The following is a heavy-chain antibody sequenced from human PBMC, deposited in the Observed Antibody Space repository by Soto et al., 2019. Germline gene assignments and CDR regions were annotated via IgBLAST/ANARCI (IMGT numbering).Heavy chain of an antibody. V-gene: IGHV4-31*03. Sequence: QVQLQESGPGLVKPSQTLSLTCTVSSASISSADYYWSWIRQHPGKGLEWIAYIYYSGSTSYNPSLKSRVIISMDTSRDQFSLTLTSVTAADTAVYYCARARSRCGAACFDYWGQGTLVPVSS. J-gene: IGHJ4*02. CDR3: ARARSRCGAACFDY. CDR2: IYYSGST. CDR1: SASISSADYY. D-gene: IGHD2-21*02.